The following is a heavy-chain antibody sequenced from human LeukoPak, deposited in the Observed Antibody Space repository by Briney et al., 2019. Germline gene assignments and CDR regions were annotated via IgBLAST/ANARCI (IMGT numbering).Heavy chain of an antibody. CDR3: AKELDTMFFDY. Sequence: GGSLRLSCAASGFNFDRYTIHWVRQAPGKGLEWVSLAGWAGGTTYYSDSVRGRFTISRDSGKNSVYLQMNSLTTDDTAFYFCAKELDTMFFDYWGQGALVTVSS. J-gene: IGHJ4*02. CDR2: AGWAGGTT. D-gene: IGHD5-18*01. CDR1: GFNFDRYT. V-gene: IGHV3-43*01.